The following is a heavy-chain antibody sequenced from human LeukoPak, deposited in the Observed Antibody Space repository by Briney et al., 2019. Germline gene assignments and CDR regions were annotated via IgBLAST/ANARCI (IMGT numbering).Heavy chain of an antibody. CDR1: GFTFDDYA. D-gene: IGHD5-18*01. J-gene: IGHJ4*02. CDR2: ISWNSGSI. CDR3: AKDKQLWSLGYYFDY. Sequence: GGSLRLPCAASGFTFDDYAMHWVRQAPGKGLEWVSGISWNSGSIGYADSVKGRFTISRDNAKNSLYLQMNSLRAEDTALYYCAKDKQLWSLGYYFDYWGQGTLVTVSS. V-gene: IGHV3-9*01.